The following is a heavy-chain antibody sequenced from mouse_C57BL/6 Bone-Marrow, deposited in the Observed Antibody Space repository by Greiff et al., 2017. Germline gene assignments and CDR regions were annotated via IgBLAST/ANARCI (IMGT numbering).Heavy chain of an antibody. Sequence: QVQLKESGPELVKPGASVKISCKASGYAFSSSWMNWVKQRPGKGLEWIGRIYPGDGDTNYNGKFKGKATLTADKSSSTAYMLLSSLTSEDSAVYFCAIDYVSSFWFAYWGQGTLVTVSA. CDR2: IYPGDGDT. J-gene: IGHJ3*01. CDR1: GYAFSSSW. V-gene: IGHV1-82*01. CDR3: AIDYVSSFWFAY. D-gene: IGHD1-1*01.